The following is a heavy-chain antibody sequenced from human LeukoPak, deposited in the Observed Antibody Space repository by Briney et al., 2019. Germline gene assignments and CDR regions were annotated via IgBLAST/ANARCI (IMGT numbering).Heavy chain of an antibody. CDR3: ARSTWDYYYYMDV. Sequence: SETLSLTCTVSGGSISSSSYYWSWIRQPPGKGLEWIGYIYYSGSTNYNPSLKSRVTISVDTSKNQFSLKLSSVTAADTAVYYCARSTWDYYYYMDVWGKGTTVTVSS. V-gene: IGHV4-61*01. CDR2: IYYSGST. D-gene: IGHD1-26*01. CDR1: GGSISSSSYY. J-gene: IGHJ6*03.